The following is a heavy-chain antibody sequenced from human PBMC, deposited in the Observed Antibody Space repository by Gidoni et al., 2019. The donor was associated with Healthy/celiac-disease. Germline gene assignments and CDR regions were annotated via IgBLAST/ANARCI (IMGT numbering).Heavy chain of an antibody. V-gene: IGHV3-23*01. D-gene: IGHD3-16*01. CDR1: GFTFSSYA. CDR2: ISGSGGST. Sequence: EVQLLESGGGLVQPGGSLRLSCAASGFTFSSYAMSWVRQAPGKGLEWVSAISGSGGSTYYADSVKGRFTISRDNSKNTLYLQMNSLRAEDTAVYYCAKEVMITFGGVPHRSKWYNWFDPWGQGTLVTVSS. CDR3: AKEVMITFGGVPHRSKWYNWFDP. J-gene: IGHJ5*02.